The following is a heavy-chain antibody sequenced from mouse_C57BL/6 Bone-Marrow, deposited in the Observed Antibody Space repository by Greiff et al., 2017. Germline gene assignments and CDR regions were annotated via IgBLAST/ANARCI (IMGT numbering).Heavy chain of an antibody. CDR2: IHPNSGST. V-gene: IGHV1-64*01. D-gene: IGHD1-1*01. CDR3: EGWGDYGSSYDWDFDV. CDR1: GYTFTSYW. Sequence: QVQLQQPGAELVKPGASVKLSCKASGYTFTSYWMPWVKQRPGQGLEWIGMIHPNSGSTNYNEKFKSKATLTVDKSSSTAYMQLSSLTSEDSAVYYCEGWGDYGSSYDWDFDVWGTGTTVTVSS. J-gene: IGHJ1*03.